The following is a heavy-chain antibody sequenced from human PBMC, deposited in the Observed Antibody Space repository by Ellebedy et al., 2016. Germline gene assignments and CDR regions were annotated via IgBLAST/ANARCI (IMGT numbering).Heavy chain of an antibody. CDR1: GFTFSSYA. Sequence: GGSLRLXCAASGFTFSSYAMSWVRQAPGKGLEWVSAISGSGGSTYYADSVKGRFTISRDNSKNTLYLQMNSLRAEDTAVYYCARHYYYDSSGPSPGGYWGQGTLVTVSS. CDR2: ISGSGGST. CDR3: ARHYYYDSSGPSPGGY. V-gene: IGHV3-23*01. D-gene: IGHD3-22*01. J-gene: IGHJ4*02.